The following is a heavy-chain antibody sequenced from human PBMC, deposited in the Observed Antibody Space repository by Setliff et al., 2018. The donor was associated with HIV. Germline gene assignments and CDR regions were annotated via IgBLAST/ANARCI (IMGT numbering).Heavy chain of an antibody. CDR2: ISTYNGNT. Sequence: ASVKVSCKASDYTFTSYGISWVRQAPGQGLEWMGWISTYNGNTSYAQKLQDRVTMTTETSTSTAYMELRSLRSDDTAVYYCARRNPATYYYDSSGQSDAFDIWGQGTMVTVSS. CDR1: DYTFTSYG. V-gene: IGHV1-18*01. J-gene: IGHJ3*02. CDR3: ARRNPATYYYDSSGQSDAFDI. D-gene: IGHD3-22*01.